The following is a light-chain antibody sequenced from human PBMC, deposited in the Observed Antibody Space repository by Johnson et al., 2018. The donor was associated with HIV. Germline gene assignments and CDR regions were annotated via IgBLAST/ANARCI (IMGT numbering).Light chain of an antibody. V-gene: IGLV1-51*01. Sequence: QSLLTQPPSVSAAPGQKVTISCSGSSSNIGNNYVSWYQQLPGTAPKLLIYDNNKRPSGIPDRFSGSKSGTSATLGITGLQTGDEADYYCGTWDSSLSAEVFGTWTKVTVL. CDR3: GTWDSSLSAEV. J-gene: IGLJ1*01. CDR2: DNN. CDR1: SSNIGNNY.